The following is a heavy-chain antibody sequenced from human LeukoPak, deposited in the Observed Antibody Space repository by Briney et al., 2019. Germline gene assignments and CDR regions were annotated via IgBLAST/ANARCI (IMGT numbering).Heavy chain of an antibody. Sequence: GGSLRLSCAASGFTFSSYGMHWVRQAPGKGLEWVAVISSVGSNKYYADSVTGRFTISRDNSKNTLYLQMNSLRAEDTAVYYCAKETDCSGGSCSFYYYYYGMDVWGKGTTVTVSS. V-gene: IGHV3-30*18. CDR1: GFTFSSYG. J-gene: IGHJ6*04. D-gene: IGHD2-15*01. CDR3: AKETDCSGGSCSFYYYYYGMDV. CDR2: ISSVGSNK.